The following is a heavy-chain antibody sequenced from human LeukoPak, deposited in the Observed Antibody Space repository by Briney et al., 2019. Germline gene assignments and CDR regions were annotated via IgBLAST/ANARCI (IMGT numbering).Heavy chain of an antibody. D-gene: IGHD1-26*01. CDR1: GGSFSSGSYY. V-gene: IGHV4-61*02. CDR2: TYTSGST. CDR3: ARDFGAHYGMDV. Sequence: SETLSLTCAVSGGSFSSGSYYWSWIRQPAGKGLEWIGRTYTSGSTNYNPSLKSRVTISVDTSKNQFSLKLSSVTAADTAVYYWARDFGAHYGMDVWGQGTTVTVSS. J-gene: IGHJ6*02.